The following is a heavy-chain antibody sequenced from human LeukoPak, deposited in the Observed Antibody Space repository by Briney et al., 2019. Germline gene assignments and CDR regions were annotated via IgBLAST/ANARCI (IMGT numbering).Heavy chain of an antibody. CDR3: ARLILGIRGGNWFDP. J-gene: IGHJ5*02. Sequence: ASVKVSCKASGYTFTSYGISWVRQAPGQGLEWMGWISANNGNTNYAQMLQGRVTMTSDTSTSTAYMELRSLRSDDTAVYYCARLILGIRGGNWFDPWGQGTLVTVSS. V-gene: IGHV1-18*01. D-gene: IGHD3-10*01. CDR1: GYTFTSYG. CDR2: ISANNGNT.